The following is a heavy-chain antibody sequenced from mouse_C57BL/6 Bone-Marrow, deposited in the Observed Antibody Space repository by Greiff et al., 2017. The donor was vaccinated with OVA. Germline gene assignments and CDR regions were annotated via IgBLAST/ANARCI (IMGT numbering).Heavy chain of an antibody. CDR1: GYTFTSYW. CDR3: ARFGYYGSSPWFAY. D-gene: IGHD1-1*01. V-gene: IGHV1-52*01. Sequence: QVQLQQPGAELVRPGSSVKLSCKASGYTFTSYWMHWVKQRPIQGLEWIGNIDPSDSETHYNQKFKDKATLTVDKSSSTAYMQLSSLTSEDSAVYYCARFGYYGSSPWFAYWGQGTLVTVSA. CDR2: IDPSDSET. J-gene: IGHJ3*01.